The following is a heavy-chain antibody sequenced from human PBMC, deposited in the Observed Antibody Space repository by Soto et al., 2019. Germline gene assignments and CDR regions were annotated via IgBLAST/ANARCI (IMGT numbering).Heavy chain of an antibody. V-gene: IGHV4-34*01. CDR2: INHSGST. Sequence: QVQLQQWGAGLLKPSETLSLTCAVYGGSFSGYYWSWIRQPPGKGLEWIGEINHSGSTNYNPSLRSRVTISVDTSKNQVALKLSSVTAAVTAVYYCARGRSLYGSGSYSVDYWGQGTLVTVSS. CDR1: GGSFSGYY. J-gene: IGHJ4*02. D-gene: IGHD3-10*01. CDR3: ARGRSLYGSGSYSVDY.